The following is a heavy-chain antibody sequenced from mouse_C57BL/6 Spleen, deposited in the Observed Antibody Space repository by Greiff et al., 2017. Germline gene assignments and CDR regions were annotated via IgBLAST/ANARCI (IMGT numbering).Heavy chain of an antibody. CDR1: GYTFTDYY. CDR2: IYPGSGNT. J-gene: IGHJ3*01. Sequence: QLQQSGAELVRPGASVKLSCKASGYTFTDYYINWVKQRPGQGLEWIARIYPGSGNTYYNEKFKGKATLTTEESSSTAYMQLSSLTSEDSAVYFCARGDYDPAWFAYWGQGTLVTVSA. D-gene: IGHD2-4*01. CDR3: ARGDYDPAWFAY. V-gene: IGHV1-76*01.